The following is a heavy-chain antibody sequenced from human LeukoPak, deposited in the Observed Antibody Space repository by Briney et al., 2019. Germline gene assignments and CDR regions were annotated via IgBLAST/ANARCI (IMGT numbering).Heavy chain of an antibody. CDR3: ARYQEGFDY. Sequence: GASVNVSSKASGGTLSRYAIRGVRQAPGQGLEWMGVIIPIFPPANYAHKFQRIVTITADESASTAYMELGGPRSDDTVVYYCARYQEGFDYWGQGTPVTVSS. CDR2: IIPIFPPA. CDR1: GGTLSRYA. J-gene: IGHJ4*02. V-gene: IGHV1-69*13.